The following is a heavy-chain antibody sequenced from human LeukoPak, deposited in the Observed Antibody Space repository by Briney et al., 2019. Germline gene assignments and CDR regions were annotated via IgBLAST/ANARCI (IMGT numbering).Heavy chain of an antibody. V-gene: IGHV3-7*01. J-gene: IGHJ4*02. CDR1: GFTFSNSW. Sequence: GGSLRLSCAASGFTFSNSWMSWVRQAPGKGLEWVANIKEDGTEKYYVDSVKGRFTISRDNAKNSLFLQMNSLRAEDTALYYCAITSYDSSGYYYWWGQGTLVTVSS. CDR2: IKEDGTEK. CDR3: AITSYDSSGYYYW. D-gene: IGHD3-22*01.